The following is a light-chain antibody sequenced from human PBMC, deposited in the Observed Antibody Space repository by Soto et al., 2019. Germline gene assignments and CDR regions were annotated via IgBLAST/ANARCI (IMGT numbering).Light chain of an antibody. V-gene: IGLV2-8*01. CDR1: SSDVGGYRY. CDR3: SSYAGRDSVL. CDR2: EVS. Sequence: QSVLTQPPSASGFPGQSVTISCTGTSSDVGGYRYVSWYQQHPGKAPKLMIYEVSQRPSGVPDRFSGSKSGNTASLTVSGLQAEDEADYYCSSYAGRDSVLFGGGTQLTVL. J-gene: IGLJ2*01.